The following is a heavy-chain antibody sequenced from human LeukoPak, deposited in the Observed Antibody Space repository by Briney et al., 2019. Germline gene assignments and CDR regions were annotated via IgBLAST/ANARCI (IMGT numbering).Heavy chain of an antibody. D-gene: IGHD2-15*01. Sequence: PSETLSLTCAVYGGSFSGYYWSWIRQPPGKGLEWIGEINHSGSTNYNPSLKSRVTISVDTSKNQFSLKLSSVTAADTAVYYCARLGRYCSGGSCYSLLYYYYMDVWGKGTTVTISS. CDR1: GGSFSGYY. V-gene: IGHV4-34*01. CDR2: INHSGST. CDR3: ARLGRYCSGGSCYSLLYYYYMDV. J-gene: IGHJ6*03.